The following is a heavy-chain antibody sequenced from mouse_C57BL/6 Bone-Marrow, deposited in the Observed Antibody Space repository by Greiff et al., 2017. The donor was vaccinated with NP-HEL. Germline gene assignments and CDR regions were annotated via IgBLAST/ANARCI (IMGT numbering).Heavy chain of an antibody. Sequence: EVQLQESGAELVRPGASVKLSCTASGFNIKDDYMHWVKQRPEQGLEWIGWIDPENGDTEYASKFQGKATITADTSSNTAYLQLSSLTSEDTAVYYCTRIYDDHDGGYFDVWGTGTTVTVSS. CDR3: TRIYDDHDGGYFDV. J-gene: IGHJ1*03. D-gene: IGHD2-4*01. CDR1: GFNIKDDY. CDR2: IDPENGDT. V-gene: IGHV14-4*01.